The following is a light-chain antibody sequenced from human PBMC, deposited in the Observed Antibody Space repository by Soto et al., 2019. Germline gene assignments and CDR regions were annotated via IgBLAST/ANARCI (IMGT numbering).Light chain of an antibody. V-gene: IGKV1-5*03. CDR2: KAS. Sequence: DILMTQSPSTLSGSVGDRVTITCRASQTISSWLAWYQQKPGKAPKLLIYKASTLKSGVPSRFSGSGSGTELTLTISSLQPDDLATYYCQHYNSYSEAFGQGTKVDIK. CDR3: QHYNSYSEA. J-gene: IGKJ1*01. CDR1: QTISSW.